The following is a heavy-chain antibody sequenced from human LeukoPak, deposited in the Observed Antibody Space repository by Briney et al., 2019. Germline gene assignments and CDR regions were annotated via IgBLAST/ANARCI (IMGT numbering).Heavy chain of an antibody. Sequence: SGPTQVQPTHLLTQICTLSGFSLTTGAVGVGWIRQPPGKALEWLALIYWDDGKRYSPSRKSRLPITKDTSKNQVILTMTIMDPVDTAKYSCAHSYYSGSGSYSYYFDYWGRGTLVTVS. V-gene: IGHV2-5*02. CDR2: IYWDDGK. CDR3: AHSYYSGSGSYSYYFDY. J-gene: IGHJ4*02. D-gene: IGHD3-10*01. CDR1: GFSLTTGAVG.